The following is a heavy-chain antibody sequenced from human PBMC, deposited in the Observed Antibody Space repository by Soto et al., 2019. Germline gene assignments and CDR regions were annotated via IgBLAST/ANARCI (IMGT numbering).Heavy chain of an antibody. Sequence: QVQLVQSGAEVMKPGASVKVSCEASGYTFARNGISWVRQAPGQGLEWMGWISTYNSNTNYARKFQGRLSLTTDTPTNTAYMELRSLTADDTALYYCAREGFCSSGSCALYSHEYFGMDVWGQRTTVTVSS. CDR1: GYTFARNG. CDR3: AREGFCSSGSCALYSHEYFGMDV. J-gene: IGHJ6*02. V-gene: IGHV1-18*01. D-gene: IGHD2-15*01. CDR2: ISTYNSNT.